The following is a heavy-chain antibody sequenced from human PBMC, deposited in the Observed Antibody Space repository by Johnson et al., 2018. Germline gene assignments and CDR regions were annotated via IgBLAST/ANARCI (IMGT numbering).Heavy chain of an antibody. CDR1: GYTFSSYY. CDR2: IDPRGGAT. V-gene: IGHV1-46*01. J-gene: IGHJ4*03. Sequence: QVQLVESGAEVKKPGASVKVSCKASGYTFSSYYMHWVRQAPGQGLEWMGIIDPRGGATSYVQKFQGRVTLTRDTSTSTVYMDLSTLRSDDTAVYYSAKESQWGHGTRVTVSS. D-gene: IGHD3-10*01. CDR3: AKESQ.